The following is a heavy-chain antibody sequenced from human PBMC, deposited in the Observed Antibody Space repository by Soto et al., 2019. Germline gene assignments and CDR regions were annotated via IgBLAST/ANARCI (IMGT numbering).Heavy chain of an antibody. D-gene: IGHD3-22*01. CDR3: ARGGYYDSSGSRNYFYYGMNV. CDR2: VSPYDGYT. CDR1: GYTFSSSG. V-gene: IGHV1-18*01. J-gene: IGHJ6*02. Sequence: QVQLVQSGAEVKKPGASVKVSCKASGYTFSSSGINWVRQAPGQGLEWLGWVSPYDGYTNYAQILHGRVSMTTDTSTKTAYMEVTSLRSDDTAVYYCARGGYYDSSGSRNYFYYGMNVWGQGTTVTVSS.